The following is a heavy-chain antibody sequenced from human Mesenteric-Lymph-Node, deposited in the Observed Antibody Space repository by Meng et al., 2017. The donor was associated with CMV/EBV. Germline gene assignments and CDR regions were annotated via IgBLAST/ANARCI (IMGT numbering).Heavy chain of an antibody. CDR3: TTTGGGY. J-gene: IGHJ4*02. CDR2: IKSKTDGGTT. D-gene: IGHD3-10*01. Sequence: GESLKISCAASGFTFSSYAMSWVRQAPGKGLEWVGRIKSKTDGGTTDYAAPVKGRFTISRDDSKNTLYLQMNSLKTEDTAVYYCTTTGGGYWGQGTLVTVSS. V-gene: IGHV3-15*01. CDR1: GFTFSSYA.